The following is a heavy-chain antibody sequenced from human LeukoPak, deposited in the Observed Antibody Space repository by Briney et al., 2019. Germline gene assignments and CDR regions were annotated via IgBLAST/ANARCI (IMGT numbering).Heavy chain of an antibody. D-gene: IGHD6-6*01. V-gene: IGHV4-34*01. CDR3: ARVQFEYSSSIYGMDV. CDR2: INHSGST. Sequence: PSETLSLTCAVYGGSFSGYYWSWIRQPPGKGLEWIGEINHSGSTNYNPSLKSRVTISVDTSKNQFSLKLSSVTAADTAVYYCARVQFEYSSSIYGMDVWGQGTTVTVSS. CDR1: GGSFSGYY. J-gene: IGHJ6*02.